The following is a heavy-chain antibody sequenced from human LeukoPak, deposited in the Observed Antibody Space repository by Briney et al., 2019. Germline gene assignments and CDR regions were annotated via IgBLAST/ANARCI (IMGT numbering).Heavy chain of an antibody. CDR1: GGSISNYY. V-gene: IGHV4-39*07. D-gene: IGHD4-23*01. Sequence: SETLSLTCTVSGGSISNYYWTWVRQPPGKGLEWIGSIYYSGDTYYKSSLRSRVTISVDTSKNQFSLKLTSVTAADTAVYYCASERAAYGGNDYWGQGTLVTVSS. J-gene: IGHJ4*02. CDR2: IYYSGDT. CDR3: ASERAAYGGNDY.